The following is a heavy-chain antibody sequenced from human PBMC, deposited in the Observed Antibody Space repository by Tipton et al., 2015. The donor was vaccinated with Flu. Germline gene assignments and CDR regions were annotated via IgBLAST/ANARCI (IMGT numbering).Heavy chain of an antibody. J-gene: IGHJ5*02. CDR1: GGSISSYY. D-gene: IGHD3-16*01. Sequence: TLSLTCTVSGGSISSYYWSWIRQPAGKGLEWIGRFSTSRINIYNPSLKSRVAMSLDTSKNRFSLNLTSVTAADTAVYYCARDPFISALRPGFDPWGQGTLVTVSS. CDR3: ARDPFISALRPGFDP. CDR2: FSTSRIN. V-gene: IGHV4-4*07.